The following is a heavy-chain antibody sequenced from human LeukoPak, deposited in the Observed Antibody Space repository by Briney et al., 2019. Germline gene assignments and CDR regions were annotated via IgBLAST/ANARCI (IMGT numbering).Heavy chain of an antibody. CDR1: GGSFSGYY. CDR2: INHSGST. CDR3: ATSSGYLDY. J-gene: IGHJ4*02. V-gene: IGHV4-34*01. Sequence: SETLSLTCAVYGGSFSGYYWSWIRQPPGKGLEWIGEINHSGSTNYNPSLKSRVTISVDTSKNQFSLKLSSVTAAHTAVYYCATSSGYLDYWGQGTLVTVSS. D-gene: IGHD3-22*01.